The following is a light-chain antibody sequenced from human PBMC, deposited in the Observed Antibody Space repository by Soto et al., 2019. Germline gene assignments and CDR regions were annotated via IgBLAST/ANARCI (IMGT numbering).Light chain of an antibody. V-gene: IGKV3-15*01. CDR2: YAS. J-gene: IGKJ5*01. CDR1: QSVSNN. CDR3: QQYNNWPPIT. Sequence: EIMMTQSPATLSVSPGERATLSCRASQSVSNNLAWYQQKPGQAPRLLIYYASTRATGIPARFSGSGSGTGFTLTISSLQSEDFALYYCQQYNNWPPITFGQGTRLEIK.